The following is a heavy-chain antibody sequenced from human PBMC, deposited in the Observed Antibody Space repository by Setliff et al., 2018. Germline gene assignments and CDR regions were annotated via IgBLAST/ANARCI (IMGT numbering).Heavy chain of an antibody. V-gene: IGHV1-2*02. CDR2: MDPKNGDT. CDR1: GYDFTDHY. J-gene: IGHJ4*02. D-gene: IGHD6-13*01. Sequence: ASVKVSCKASGYDFTDHYLHWLRQAPGQGPEWMGWMDPKNGDTTYAQKFQGRVTMTWDTSITTAYMDLGRLMSHDTAVYYCATQTAAYYFDYWGQGALVTVSS. CDR3: ATQTAAYYFDY.